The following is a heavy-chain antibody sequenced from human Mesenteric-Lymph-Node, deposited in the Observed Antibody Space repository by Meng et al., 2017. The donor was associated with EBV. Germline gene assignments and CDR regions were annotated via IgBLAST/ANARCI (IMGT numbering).Heavy chain of an antibody. J-gene: IGHJ4*02. V-gene: IGHV4-61*03. CDR3: ARGYGSGSYRFFDY. CDR1: GGPVNTGSSY. CDR2: IVSSGRT. D-gene: IGHD3-10*01. Sequence: LRPVQALLHPSGTPSPSCQSSGGPVNTGSSYWSWSRQPPGTGLQWIGYIVSSGRTHYNPSFKSRVPISVDMSKNHFSLRLTSVTPADTAVYYCARGYGSGSYRFFDYWGQGTLVTVSS.